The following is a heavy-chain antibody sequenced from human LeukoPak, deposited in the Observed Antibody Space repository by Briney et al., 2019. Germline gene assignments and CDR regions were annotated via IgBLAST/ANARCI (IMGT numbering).Heavy chain of an antibody. V-gene: IGHV1-18*01. Sequence: ASVKVSCKASGYTFTSYGISWVRQAPGQGLEWMGWISAYNGNTNYAQKLQGRVTMTTDTSTSTAYMELRSLRSDDTAVYYCARDQGGYYYDSSGRPVGDAFDIWGQGTMVTVS. D-gene: IGHD3-22*01. CDR2: ISAYNGNT. J-gene: IGHJ3*02. CDR3: ARDQGGYYYDSSGRPVGDAFDI. CDR1: GYTFTSYG.